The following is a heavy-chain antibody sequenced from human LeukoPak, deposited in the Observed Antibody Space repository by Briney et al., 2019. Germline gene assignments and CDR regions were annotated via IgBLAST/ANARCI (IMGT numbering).Heavy chain of an antibody. V-gene: IGHV1-18*01. Sequence: EASVKVSCKASGYTFTNYAIGWVRQAPGQGLEWVGWIDTNNGNTDSAQNLQGRVTMTTDTYTTTAYLDLRSLRSDDTAVYYCARDWELDYWGQGTLVTVSA. D-gene: IGHD3-10*01. CDR2: IDTNNGNT. CDR1: GYTFTNYA. J-gene: IGHJ4*02. CDR3: ARDWELDY.